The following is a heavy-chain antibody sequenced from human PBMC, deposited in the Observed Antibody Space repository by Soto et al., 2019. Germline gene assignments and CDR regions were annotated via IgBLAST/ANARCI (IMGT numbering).Heavy chain of an antibody. CDR3: ARESGDNWTYEVD. J-gene: IGHJ4*02. V-gene: IGHV4-4*07. CDR1: GGSITDYS. Sequence: QVQVKESGPGLLKPSETLSLTCTVSGGSITDYSWSWIRQSAGKGLEWLGRISINGNSHYHPSPRSRVTMSIETSKNQFSLNLRSVTAADTAVYYCARESGDNWTYEVDWGQGTLVTVSS. D-gene: IGHD1-7*01. CDR2: ISINGNS.